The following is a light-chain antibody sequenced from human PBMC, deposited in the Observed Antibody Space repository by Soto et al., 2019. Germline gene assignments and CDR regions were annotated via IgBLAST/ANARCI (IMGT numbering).Light chain of an antibody. Sequence: IVLTHSPGTLALSPVKRCTLSFRASQSISSSYLAWYQQKPGQAPGLLIYEASTRATGIPDRFSGGGSGTDFTLTISRLEPEDFAVYYCQQYGRSPTFGQGTRLETK. CDR2: EAS. J-gene: IGKJ5*01. V-gene: IGKV3-20*01. CDR3: QQYGRSPT. CDR1: QSISSSY.